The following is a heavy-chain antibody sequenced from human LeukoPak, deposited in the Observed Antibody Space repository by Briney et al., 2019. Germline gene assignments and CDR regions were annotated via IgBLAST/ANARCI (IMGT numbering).Heavy chain of an antibody. J-gene: IGHJ5*02. D-gene: IGHD1-26*01. V-gene: IGHV3-74*01. CDR2: INSDGSST. Sequence: PGGSLRLSCAASGFTFSSYWMHWVRQAPGKGLVWVSRINSDGSSTSYADPVKGRFTISRDNAKNTLYLQMNSLRAEDTAVYYCARDQVIVGASTYNWFDPWGQGTLVTVSS. CDR1: GFTFSSYW. CDR3: ARDQVIVGASTYNWFDP.